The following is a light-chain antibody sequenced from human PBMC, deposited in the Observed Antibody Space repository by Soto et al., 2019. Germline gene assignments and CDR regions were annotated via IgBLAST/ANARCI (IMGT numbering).Light chain of an antibody. V-gene: IGLV2-14*01. CDR2: EVS. Sequence: QSVLTQPASVSGSPGQSITISCTGTGSDVGNYVFVSWYQQYPRKAPKLIIFEVSNRPSGVSDRFSGSKSGSTASLSISGLQSEDEADYYCVSYTSTSTLVFGTGTKVTVL. CDR1: GSDVGNYVF. J-gene: IGLJ1*01. CDR3: VSYTSTSTLV.